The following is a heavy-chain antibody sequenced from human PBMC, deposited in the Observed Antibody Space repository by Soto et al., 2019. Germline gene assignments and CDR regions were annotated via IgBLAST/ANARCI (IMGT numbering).Heavy chain of an antibody. Sequence: SETLSLTCTVSGDSVSSRSHYWVWIRQPPGKGLEWISTIMYNGLVYSNPSLKSQVTISVDTSKSQFSLKLTSVTAADTAVYYCARGPTTDKVDFWGQGTLVTVS. CDR1: GDSVSSRSHY. J-gene: IGHJ4*02. D-gene: IGHD4-17*01. CDR3: ARGPTTDKVDF. V-gene: IGHV4-39*07. CDR2: IMYNGLV.